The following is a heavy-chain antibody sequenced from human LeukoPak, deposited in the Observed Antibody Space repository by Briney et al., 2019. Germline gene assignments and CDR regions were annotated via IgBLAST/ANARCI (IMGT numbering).Heavy chain of an antibody. CDR1: GGSISGSSYY. V-gene: IGHV4-39*01. CDR3: ARNAGATLSLTPIDY. Sequence: PSETLSLTCTVSGGSISGSSYYWGWIRQPPGKGLEWIGSFFYSGSTYYNPSLKSRVTISADTSKNQFSLKLSSVTAADTAVYYCARNAGATLSLTPIDYWGQGTLVTVS. CDR2: FFYSGST. J-gene: IGHJ4*02. D-gene: IGHD1-26*01.